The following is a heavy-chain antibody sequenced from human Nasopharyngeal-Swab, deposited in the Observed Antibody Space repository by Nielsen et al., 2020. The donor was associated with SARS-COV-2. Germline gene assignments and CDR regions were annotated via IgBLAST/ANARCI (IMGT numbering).Heavy chain of an antibody. V-gene: IGHV4-39*01. D-gene: IGHD3-22*01. CDR3: ASYYYDSSDYSYWFDP. Sequence: GSLRLSRTVSGDSISSNSYYWGWIRQSPGKGLEWIGSFSYSGTTYFNPSLKSRVTISVDTSKNQFSVKLSSVTAADTAVYYCASYYYDSSDYSYWFDPWGQGTLVTVSS. J-gene: IGHJ5*02. CDR2: FSYSGTT. CDR1: GDSISSNSYY.